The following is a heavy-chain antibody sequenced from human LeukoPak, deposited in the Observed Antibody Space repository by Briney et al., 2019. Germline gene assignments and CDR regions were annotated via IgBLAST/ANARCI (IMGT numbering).Heavy chain of an antibody. Sequence: SQTLSLTCTVSGGSISSGSYYWSWIRQPAGKGLEWIGRIYTSGSTNYNPSLKSRVTISVDTSKNQFSLKLSSVTAADTAVYYCAREGGIVVAGTWARNSYYMDVWGKGTTVTVSS. J-gene: IGHJ6*03. V-gene: IGHV4-61*02. D-gene: IGHD6-19*01. CDR2: IYTSGST. CDR1: GGSISSGSYY. CDR3: AREGGIVVAGTWARNSYYMDV.